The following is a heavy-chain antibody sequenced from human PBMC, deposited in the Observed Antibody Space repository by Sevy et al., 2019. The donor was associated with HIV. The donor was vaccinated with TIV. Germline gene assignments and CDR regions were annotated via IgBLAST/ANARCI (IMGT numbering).Heavy chain of an antibody. J-gene: IGHJ3*02. CDR2: IYPGDSET. CDR1: GYSFTSYW. D-gene: IGHD2-15*01. Sequence: GESLKISCKGSGYSFTSYWIGWVRQMPGKGLEWMGIIYPGDSETRCSPSFQGQVTISADKSISTAYLQWSSLKASDTAMYYCARHWPGEDIVVEVAALAFDMWGQGTMVTVSS. V-gene: IGHV5-51*01. CDR3: ARHWPGEDIVVEVAALAFDM.